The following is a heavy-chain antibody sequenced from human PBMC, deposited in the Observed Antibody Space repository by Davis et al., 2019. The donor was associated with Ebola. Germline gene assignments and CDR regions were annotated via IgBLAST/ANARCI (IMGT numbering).Heavy chain of an antibody. J-gene: IGHJ4*02. CDR1: GFTFSDHY. Sequence: PGGSLRLSCAASGFTFSDHYMDWVRQAPGKGLEWVGRIRNKAHSYTTEYAASVKGRFTISRDDSKNSLYLQMNSLKTEDTAVYYCARVYSRDWVGSYFDYWGQGSLVTVSS. V-gene: IGHV3-72*01. CDR3: ARVYSRDWVGSYFDY. D-gene: IGHD6-19*01. CDR2: IRNKAHSYTT.